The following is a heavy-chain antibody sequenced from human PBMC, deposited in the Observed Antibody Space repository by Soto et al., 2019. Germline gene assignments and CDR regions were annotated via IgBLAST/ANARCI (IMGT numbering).Heavy chain of an antibody. Sequence: QMQLVQSGPEVKKPGTSVKVSCKASGFTFTNSAVQWVRQARVQRLEWIGWIVVGSGNTNYAQKFQERVTITRDMSTKTAYMQLDSLRSEDTAVYYCATLLTSGWYPNWFDPWGRGTLITVSS. J-gene: IGHJ5*02. CDR1: GFTFTNSA. D-gene: IGHD6-19*01. CDR3: ATLLTSGWYPNWFDP. V-gene: IGHV1-58*01. CDR2: IVVGSGNT.